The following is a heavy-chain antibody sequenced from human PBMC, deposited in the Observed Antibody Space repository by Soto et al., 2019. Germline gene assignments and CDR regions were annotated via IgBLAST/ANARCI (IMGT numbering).Heavy chain of an antibody. CDR3: ERAQGLAAPFYV. CDR1: GGSISSGGYY. J-gene: IGHJ6*02. CDR2: IYYSGST. Sequence: SETLSLTCTVSGGSISSGGYYWSWIRQHPGKGLEWIGYIYYSGSTYYNPSLKSRVTISVDTSKNQFSLNLSSVTAADTAVYYCERAQGLAAPFYVWGPGTTVTVSS. V-gene: IGHV4-31*02. D-gene: IGHD6-13*01.